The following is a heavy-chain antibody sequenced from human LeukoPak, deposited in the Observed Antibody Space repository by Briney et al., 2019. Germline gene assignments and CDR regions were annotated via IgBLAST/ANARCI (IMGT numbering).Heavy chain of an antibody. Sequence: SETLSLTCAVYGGSFSGYYWSWIRQPPGKGLEWIGEINHSGSTNYNPSLKSRVTMSVDTSKNQFSLRLSSVTAADTAVYYCAGYYYDSSGYYTFDCWGQGTLVTVFS. V-gene: IGHV4-34*01. CDR3: AGYYYDSSGYYTFDC. CDR2: INHSGST. J-gene: IGHJ4*02. CDR1: GGSFSGYY. D-gene: IGHD3-22*01.